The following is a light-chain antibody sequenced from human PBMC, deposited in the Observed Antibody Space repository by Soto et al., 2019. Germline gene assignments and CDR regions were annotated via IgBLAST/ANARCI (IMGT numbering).Light chain of an antibody. J-gene: IGKJ1*01. Sequence: DTQMTQSPSTLSASVGDRVTITCRASQSISTSVAWYQQRPGTAPKLLIYKTSTLESGVPSRFSGSGSGTEFTLTISSLQPDDFATYYCQQYNTYSPTFGQGTKVEVK. CDR3: QQYNTYSPT. CDR1: QSISTS. CDR2: KTS. V-gene: IGKV1-5*03.